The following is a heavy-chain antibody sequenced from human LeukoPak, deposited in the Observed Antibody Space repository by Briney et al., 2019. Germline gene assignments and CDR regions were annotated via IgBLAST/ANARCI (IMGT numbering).Heavy chain of an antibody. J-gene: IGHJ4*02. CDR2: ISGDGTDK. V-gene: IGHV3-23*01. CDR1: GLTFRNYA. D-gene: IGHD2-15*01. Sequence: GGSLRLSCAASGLTFRNYAMTWVRQAPGKGLEWVSTISGDGTDKYFADSVKGRFTISRDNSKSTVSLQMNSLRVEVMAVYYCAKGGHYSFFDYWGQGTLVTVSS. CDR3: AKGGHYSFFDY.